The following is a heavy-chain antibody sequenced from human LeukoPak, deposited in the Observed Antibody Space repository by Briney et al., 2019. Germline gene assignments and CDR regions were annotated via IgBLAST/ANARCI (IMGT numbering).Heavy chain of an antibody. D-gene: IGHD3-10*01. CDR1: DDSITMYY. Sequence: SETLSLTCTVSDDSITMYYWSWIRQPAGKGLEWIGRIYTSGSTNYNPSLKSRVTISVDTSKNQFSLKLSSVTAADTAVYYCAREVAYGWFGELLYGHYYYMDVWGKGTTVTISS. J-gene: IGHJ6*03. V-gene: IGHV4-4*07. CDR3: AREVAYGWFGELLYGHYYYMDV. CDR2: IYTSGST.